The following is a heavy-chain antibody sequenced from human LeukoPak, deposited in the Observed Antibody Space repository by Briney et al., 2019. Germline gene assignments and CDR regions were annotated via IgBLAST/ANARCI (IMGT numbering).Heavy chain of an antibody. CDR2: IYTSGST. D-gene: IGHD3-3*01. V-gene: IGHV4-4*07. Sequence: SETLSLTCTVSGGSISSYYWSWIRQPAGKGLEWIGRIYTSGSTNYNPSLKSRVTMLVDTSKNQFSLRLSSVTAADTAVYYCARDLLEWSDAFDIWGQGTMVTVSS. CDR1: GGSISSYY. CDR3: ARDLLEWSDAFDI. J-gene: IGHJ3*02.